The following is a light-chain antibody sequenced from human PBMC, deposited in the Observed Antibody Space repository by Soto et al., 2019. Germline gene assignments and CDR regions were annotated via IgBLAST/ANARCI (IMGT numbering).Light chain of an antibody. CDR2: DVT. Sequence: QSALTQPASVSGSPGQSVTISCSGSSSDVGAYNYVSWYQRHPGKAPKLMIYDVTNRPSGVSNRFSGSKSGSTASLTISGVQAEDEADYFCSSYTSSSTVVFGGGTKLTVL. CDR1: SSDVGAYNY. CDR3: SSYTSSSTVV. J-gene: IGLJ3*02. V-gene: IGLV2-14*01.